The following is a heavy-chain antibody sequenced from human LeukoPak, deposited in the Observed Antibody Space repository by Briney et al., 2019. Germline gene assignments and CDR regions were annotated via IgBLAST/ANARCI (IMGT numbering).Heavy chain of an antibody. V-gene: IGHV1-46*01. CDR1: GYTFTSNY. CDR2: ISPSGGST. D-gene: IGHD1-26*01. CDR3: ARDGSGSYSPY. J-gene: IGHJ4*02. Sequence: ASVKVSCKAFGYTFTSNYMHWVRQAPGQGPEWMGVISPSGGSTTYAQKFQGRVTLTRDMSTSTDYLELSSLRSEDTAVYYCARDGSGSYSPYWGQGTLVTVSS.